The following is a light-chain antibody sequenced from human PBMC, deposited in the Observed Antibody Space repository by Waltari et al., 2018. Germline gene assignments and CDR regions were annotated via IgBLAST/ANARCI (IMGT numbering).Light chain of an antibody. J-gene: IGKJ1*01. Sequence: EIVLTQSPGTLSLSPGERATLSCRASQSVGRSLAWYQQKPGQAPRLLIYGASNRATGIPDRFSGSGSVTDFSLTISRLEPEDFSVYYCQHYVRLPVTFGQGTRVEIK. CDR3: QHYVRLPVT. V-gene: IGKV3-20*01. CDR1: QSVGRS. CDR2: GAS.